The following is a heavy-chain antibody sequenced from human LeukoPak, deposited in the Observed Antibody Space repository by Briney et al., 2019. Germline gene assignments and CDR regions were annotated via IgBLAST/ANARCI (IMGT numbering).Heavy chain of an antibody. CDR3: ARHIDPVAGTDY. CDR2: IYYSGST. CDR1: GGSISSSSYY. V-gene: IGHV4-39*01. J-gene: IGHJ4*02. D-gene: IGHD6-19*01. Sequence: PSETLSLTCTVSGGSISSSSYYWGWIRQPPGKGLEWIGSIYYSGSTYYNPSLKSRVTISVDTSKNQFSLKLSSVTAADTAVYYCARHIDPVAGTDYWGQGTLVTVSS.